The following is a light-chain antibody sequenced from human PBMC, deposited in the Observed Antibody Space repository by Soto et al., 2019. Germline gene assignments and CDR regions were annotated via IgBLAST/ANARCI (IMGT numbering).Light chain of an antibody. CDR1: QSVSRW. Sequence: DIQMTQSPSTLSASVGDRVTITCRASQSVSRWLAWYQQKPGKAPKLLIYKASTLESGIPSRLSGSGSGTEFTLAISSLQPDDSATYYCQQYNDNWTFGQGTKVEIK. V-gene: IGKV1-5*03. CDR2: KAS. CDR3: QQYNDNWT. J-gene: IGKJ1*01.